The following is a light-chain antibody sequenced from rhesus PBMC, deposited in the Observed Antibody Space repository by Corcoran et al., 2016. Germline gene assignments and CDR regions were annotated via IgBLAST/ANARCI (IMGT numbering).Light chain of an antibody. V-gene: IGKV1-94*01. CDR1: QDIYKE. CDR2: AAS. Sequence: DIQMTQSPSSLSASVGDRLTVTCRASQDIYKELSWYQQRPGKALTLLIFAASTLQTGVSSRFSGSGSGTDCTITISSLQPEDVATYYCLQDYTTPYRFGQGSKLEIK. J-gene: IGKJ2*01. CDR3: LQDYTTPYR.